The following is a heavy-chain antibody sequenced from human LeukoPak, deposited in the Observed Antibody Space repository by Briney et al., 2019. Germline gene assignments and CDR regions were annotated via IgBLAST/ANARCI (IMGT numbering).Heavy chain of an antibody. Sequence: GGSLRLSCAASGFTFSGYGMHWVRQAPGKGLEWVANIKQDGSEKYYVDSVKGRFTISRDNAKNSLYLQMNSLRAEDTAVYYCARDKIVGATYFDYWGQGTLVTVSS. CDR1: GFTFSGYG. CDR2: IKQDGSEK. CDR3: ARDKIVGATYFDY. J-gene: IGHJ4*02. D-gene: IGHD1-26*01. V-gene: IGHV3-7*01.